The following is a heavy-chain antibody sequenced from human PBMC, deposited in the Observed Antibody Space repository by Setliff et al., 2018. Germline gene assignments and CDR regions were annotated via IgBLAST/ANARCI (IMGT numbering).Heavy chain of an antibody. CDR1: GFTFNTFW. Sequence: GGSLRFSCAASGFTFNTFWMTWVRQAPGKGLEWVANINPGGSEEYYLDSVKGRFTISRDNAKTSLYLLMNSLRADDTAVYFCASATGYWGQGILVTVSS. CDR2: INPGGSEE. J-gene: IGHJ4*02. CDR3: ASATGY. V-gene: IGHV3-7*01.